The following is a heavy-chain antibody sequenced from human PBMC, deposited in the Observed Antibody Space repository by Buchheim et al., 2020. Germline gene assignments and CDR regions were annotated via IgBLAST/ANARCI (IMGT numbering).Heavy chain of an antibody. CDR1: GFTFSSYA. CDR2: ISGGGGST. Sequence: EVQLLESGGGLVQPGGSLRLSCAASGFTFSSYAMSWVRQAPGKGLEWVSAISGGGGSTYYADSVKGRFTISRDNSKTTLYLQMNSLRAEDTAVYYCAKESNYSFIYYYYYGMDVWGQGTT. V-gene: IGHV3-23*01. CDR3: AKESNYSFIYYYYYGMDV. J-gene: IGHJ6*02. D-gene: IGHD4-11*01.